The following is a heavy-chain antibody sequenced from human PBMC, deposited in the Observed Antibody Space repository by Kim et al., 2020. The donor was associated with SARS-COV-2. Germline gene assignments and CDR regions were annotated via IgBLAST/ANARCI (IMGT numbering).Heavy chain of an antibody. CDR1: GFTFSSYS. Sequence: GGSLRLSCAASGFTFSSYSMNWVRQAPGKGLEWVSSISSSSSYIYYADSVKGRFTISRDNAKNSLYLQMNSLRAEDTAVYYCARTMVRGVRMVWFDPWGQGTLVTVSS. D-gene: IGHD3-10*01. V-gene: IGHV3-21*01. CDR2: ISSSSSYI. J-gene: IGHJ5*02. CDR3: ARTMVRGVRMVWFDP.